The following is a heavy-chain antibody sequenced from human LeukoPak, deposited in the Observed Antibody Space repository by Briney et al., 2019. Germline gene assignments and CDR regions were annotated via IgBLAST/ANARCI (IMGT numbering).Heavy chain of an antibody. CDR2: IKQDGSEK. J-gene: IGHJ4*02. CDR1: GFTFSSYW. V-gene: IGHV3-7*01. D-gene: IGHD3-10*01. Sequence: GGSLRLSCAAFGFTFSSYWMSWVRQAPGKGLEWVANIKQDGSEKYYVDSVKGRFTISRDNAKNSLYLQMNSLRAEDTAVYYCARMRFFGSGISDYWGQGTLVTVSS. CDR3: ARMRFFGSGISDY.